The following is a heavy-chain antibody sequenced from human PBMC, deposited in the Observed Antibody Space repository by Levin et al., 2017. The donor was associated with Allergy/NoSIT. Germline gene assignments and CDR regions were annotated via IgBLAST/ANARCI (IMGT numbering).Heavy chain of an antibody. CDR2: ISSSSSYI. Sequence: PGGSLRLSCAASGFTFSSYSMNWVRQAPGKGLEWVSSISSSSSYIYYADSVKGRFTISRDNAKNSLYLQMNSLRAEDTAVYYCAARRLVRYFQHWGQGTLVTVSS. D-gene: IGHD6-19*01. CDR1: GFTFSSYS. V-gene: IGHV3-21*01. CDR3: AARRLVRYFQH. J-gene: IGHJ1*01.